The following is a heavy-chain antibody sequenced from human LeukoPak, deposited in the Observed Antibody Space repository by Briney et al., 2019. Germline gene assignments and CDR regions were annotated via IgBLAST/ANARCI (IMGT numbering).Heavy chain of an antibody. J-gene: IGHJ4*02. D-gene: IGHD4-17*01. Sequence: GRSLRLSCAASGFTFSSYGMHWVRQAPGKGLEWVAVIWCDGSSKYYADSVKGRFTISRDNSKNTLYLQMNSLRGEDTAIYYCARATDYGAPFDYWGQGTLVTVSS. CDR2: IWCDGSSK. V-gene: IGHV3-33*01. CDR3: ARATDYGAPFDY. CDR1: GFTFSSYG.